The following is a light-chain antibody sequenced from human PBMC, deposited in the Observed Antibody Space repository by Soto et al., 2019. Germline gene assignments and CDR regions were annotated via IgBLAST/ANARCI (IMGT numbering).Light chain of an antibody. CDR1: QNVSSSY. CDR2: GAS. Sequence: ELVLTQSPGTLSLSPGERVTLSCRASQNVSSSYLAWYQQKPGQAPRLLIYGASSRATGIPDRFSGSGSGTDFTLTINRLEPEDFAVYYCQHYGNSRYTFGQGTKLEIK. CDR3: QHYGNSRYT. V-gene: IGKV3-20*01. J-gene: IGKJ2*01.